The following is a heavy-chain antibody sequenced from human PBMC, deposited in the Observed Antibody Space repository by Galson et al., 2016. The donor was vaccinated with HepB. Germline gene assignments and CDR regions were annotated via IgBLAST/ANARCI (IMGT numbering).Heavy chain of an antibody. CDR3: ARPRGTSYYYYGMDV. V-gene: IGHV3-30*03. J-gene: IGHJ6*02. Sequence: SLRLSCAASGFSLSNYGMHWVRQAPGKGLEWVAVVSDDGTNKYYADSVKGRFTISKDNSKNTLYLQINSLRGEGTAVYYCARPRGTSYYYYGMDVWGQGTTVSVSS. D-gene: IGHD3-16*01. CDR1: GFSLSNYG. CDR2: VSDDGTNK.